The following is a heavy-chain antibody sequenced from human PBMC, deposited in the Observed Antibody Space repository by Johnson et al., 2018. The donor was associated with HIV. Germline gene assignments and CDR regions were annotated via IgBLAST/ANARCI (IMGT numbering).Heavy chain of an antibody. Sequence: QVQLVESGGGVVQPGGSLRLSCAASGFTLSSDGMHWVRQAPGKGLEWVAFIRYDGSNKYYPGSVKGRFTISRENAKNSLYLQMNSLGAGDTAVYYCARGGIAARIDAFDIWGQGTMVTVSS. V-gene: IGHV3-30*02. D-gene: IGHD6-6*01. CDR3: ARGGIAARIDAFDI. CDR2: IRYDGSNK. J-gene: IGHJ3*02. CDR1: GFTLSSDG.